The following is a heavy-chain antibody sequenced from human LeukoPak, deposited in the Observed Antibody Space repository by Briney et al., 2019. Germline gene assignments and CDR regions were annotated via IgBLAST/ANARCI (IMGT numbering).Heavy chain of an antibody. Sequence: PGGSLRLSCAASGFTFSNYAMHWVRQAPGKGLEWVAVISYDGSNKYYADSVKGRFTISRDNSKNTLYLQMNSLRAEDTAVYYCVRDVQSVDSSSWYFGGYFDYWGQGTLVTVSS. CDR1: GFTFSNYA. V-gene: IGHV3-30-3*01. D-gene: IGHD6-13*01. J-gene: IGHJ4*02. CDR2: ISYDGSNK. CDR3: VRDVQSVDSSSWYFGGYFDY.